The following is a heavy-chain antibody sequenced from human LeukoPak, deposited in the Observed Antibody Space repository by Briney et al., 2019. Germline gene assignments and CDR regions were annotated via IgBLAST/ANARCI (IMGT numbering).Heavy chain of an antibody. CDR1: GSAFSSYT. J-gene: IGHJ4*02. CDR3: ARGAGIDY. CDR2: ISYSSSI. V-gene: IGHV3-21*01. Sequence: PGGSLRLSCAASGSAFSSYTMNWVRQTPGKGLEWVSSISYSSSISYADSVKGRFTISRDTARNSLYLQMNSLRADDTAVYYCARGAGIDYWGQGTLVTVSP. D-gene: IGHD6-19*01.